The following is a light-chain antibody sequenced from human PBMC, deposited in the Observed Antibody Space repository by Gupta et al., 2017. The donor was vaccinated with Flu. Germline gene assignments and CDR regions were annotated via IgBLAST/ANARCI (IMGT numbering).Light chain of an antibody. J-gene: IGKJ2*02. V-gene: IGKV1-33*01. CDR2: DAS. CDR3: QQYSGT. Sequence: TQSPSSLSAAVGDRVTITCRASQDITTYLSWYQQKPGKAPKLLIYDASRLGTGVPSRFSGRGYGTDFSFTINGLLPEDIGTYYCQQYSGTFGQGTKLEIK. CDR1: QDITTY.